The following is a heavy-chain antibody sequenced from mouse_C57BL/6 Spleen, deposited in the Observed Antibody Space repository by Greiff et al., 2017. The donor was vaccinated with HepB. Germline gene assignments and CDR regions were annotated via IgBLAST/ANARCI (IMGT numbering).Heavy chain of an antibody. Sequence: VQLQQPGAELVKPGASVKMSCKASGYTFTSYWITWVKQRPGQGLEWIGDIYPGSGSNNYNEKFKSKATLTVDTSSSTAYMQLSSLTSEDSAVYYCARGGLITTVVASFDYWGQGTTLTVSS. J-gene: IGHJ2*01. V-gene: IGHV1-55*01. CDR3: ARGGLITTVVASFDY. CDR2: IYPGSGSN. D-gene: IGHD1-1*01. CDR1: GYTFTSYW.